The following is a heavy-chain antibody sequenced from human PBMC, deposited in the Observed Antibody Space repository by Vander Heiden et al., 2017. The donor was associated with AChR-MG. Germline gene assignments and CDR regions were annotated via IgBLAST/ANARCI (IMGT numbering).Heavy chain of an antibody. CDR2: ISYDGSNK. D-gene: IGHD3-9*01. Sequence: QVQLVESGGGVVQPGRSLRLSCAASGFTFSSYARHWVRQAPGKGLEWVAVISYDGSNKYYADSVKGRFTISRDNSKNTLYLQMNSLRAEDTAVYYCARDADILTGYPISKGMDVWGQGTTVTVSS. CDR3: ARDADILTGYPISKGMDV. V-gene: IGHV3-30-3*01. CDR1: GFTFSSYA. J-gene: IGHJ6*02.